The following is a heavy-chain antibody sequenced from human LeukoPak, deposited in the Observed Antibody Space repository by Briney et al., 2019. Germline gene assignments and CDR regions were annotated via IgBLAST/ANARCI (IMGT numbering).Heavy chain of an antibody. CDR3: ARGDSGGYDAFDI. D-gene: IGHD3-22*01. Sequence: PGGSLRLSCAASGFTFSNYGMHWVRQAPGKGLEWVAVISYDGSNKYYADSVKGRFTISRDNSKNTLYLQMNSLRAEDTAVYYCARGDSGGYDAFDIWGQGTMVTVSS. CDR2: ISYDGSNK. V-gene: IGHV3-30*19. J-gene: IGHJ3*02. CDR1: GFTFSNYG.